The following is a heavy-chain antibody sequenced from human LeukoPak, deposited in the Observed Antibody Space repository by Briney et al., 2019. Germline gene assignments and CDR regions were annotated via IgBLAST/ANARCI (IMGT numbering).Heavy chain of an antibody. Sequence: GESPKISCKGSGYSFSNHWIGWVRQMPGKGLEWMGIIYPGDSDTRYSPSFQGQVTISADKSINTAYLQWSSLKASDTAMYYCARRPQGYGGSVDYWGQGTLVTVSS. V-gene: IGHV5-51*01. J-gene: IGHJ4*02. CDR3: ARRPQGYGGSVDY. CDR2: IYPGDSDT. D-gene: IGHD4-23*01. CDR1: GYSFSNHW.